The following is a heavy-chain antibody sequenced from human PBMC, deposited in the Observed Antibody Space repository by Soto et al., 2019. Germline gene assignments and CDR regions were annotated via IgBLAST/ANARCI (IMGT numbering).Heavy chain of an antibody. CDR3: ASHAIHSSGFTDY. CDR1: GGSISSSSYY. V-gene: IGHV4-39*01. Sequence: QLQLQESGPGLVKPSETLSLTCTVSGGSISSSSYYWGWIRQPPGKGLEWIGSIYYSGSTYYNPSPKSRVTISVDTSKNQFSLKLSSVTAADTAVYYCASHAIHSSGFTDYWGQGTLVTVSS. CDR2: IYYSGST. D-gene: IGHD6-19*01. J-gene: IGHJ4*02.